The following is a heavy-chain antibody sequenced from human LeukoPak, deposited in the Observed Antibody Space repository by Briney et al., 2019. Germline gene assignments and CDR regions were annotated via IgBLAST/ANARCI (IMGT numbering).Heavy chain of an antibody. Sequence: RPGGSLRLSCAASGFTFSAYWMHWVRQTPGKGLVWVSRINSDESTTNYADSVKGRFTISGDNAKNTMYLQMNSLRVEDTAVYYCARGGVFGRNGMDVWGQGTTVTVSS. CDR1: GFTFSAYW. CDR3: ARGGVFGRNGMDV. D-gene: IGHD6-13*01. V-gene: IGHV3-74*01. J-gene: IGHJ6*02. CDR2: INSDESTT.